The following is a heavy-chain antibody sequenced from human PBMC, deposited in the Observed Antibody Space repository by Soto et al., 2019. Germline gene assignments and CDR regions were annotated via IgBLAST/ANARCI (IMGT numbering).Heavy chain of an antibody. CDR2: ISYDGSNK. D-gene: IGHD3-22*01. Sequence: ESGGGVVQPGRSLRLSCAASGFTFSSYGMHWVRQAPGKGLEWVAVISYDGSNKYYADSVKGRFTISRDNSKNTLYLQMNSLRAEDTAVYYCARVIYDSSGYHYWGQGTLVTVSS. CDR3: ARVIYDSSGYHY. V-gene: IGHV3-30*03. CDR1: GFTFSSYG. J-gene: IGHJ4*02.